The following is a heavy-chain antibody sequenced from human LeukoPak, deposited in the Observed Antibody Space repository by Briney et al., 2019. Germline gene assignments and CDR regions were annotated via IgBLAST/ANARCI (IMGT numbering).Heavy chain of an antibody. CDR2: ISTYDGNA. Sequence: GAPVKVSCKASGYSFTSYGITWVRQAPGQGLEWVGWISTYDGNANYAQKLQGRVTMTTDTSTITAYMELRSLRSDDTAVYYCARVPSGFTYGPGDHWGQGTLVTVSS. CDR1: GYSFTSYG. J-gene: IGHJ4*02. V-gene: IGHV1-18*01. CDR3: ARVPSGFTYGPGDH. D-gene: IGHD5-18*01.